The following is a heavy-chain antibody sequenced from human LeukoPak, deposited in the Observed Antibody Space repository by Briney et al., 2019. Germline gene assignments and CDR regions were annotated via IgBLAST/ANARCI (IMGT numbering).Heavy chain of an antibody. CDR2: ASYSGST. CDR1: GGSISYYY. V-gene: IGHV4-59*08. D-gene: IGHD2-15*01. CDR3: VRLEGGPDAFDI. J-gene: IGHJ3*02. Sequence: SETLSLTCAVSGGSISYYYWNWIRQPPGKGLEWIGYASYSGSTNYNPSLKSRVTISVDTSKNQFSLKLSSVTAADTAVYYCVRLEGGPDAFDIWGQGTMVTVSS.